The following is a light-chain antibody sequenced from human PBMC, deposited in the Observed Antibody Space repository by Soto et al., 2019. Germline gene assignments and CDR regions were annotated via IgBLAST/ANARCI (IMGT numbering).Light chain of an antibody. CDR2: TAS. V-gene: IGKV1-9*01. CDR3: QDLKSHPYT. CDR1: QGISSY. J-gene: IGKJ2*01. Sequence: DIQLTQSPSFLSASVGDRVTITCRASQGISSYLVWYQQKPGKAPKLLIYTASTLQSGVPSRFSGSGSGTEFTLTISNLQPEDFESHYCQDLKSHPYTFGQGTQVDIX.